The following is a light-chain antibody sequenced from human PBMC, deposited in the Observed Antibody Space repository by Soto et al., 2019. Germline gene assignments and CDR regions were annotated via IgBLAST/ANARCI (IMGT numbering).Light chain of an antibody. CDR1: QSVGTSL. Sequence: EIVLTQSPGTLSLSPGERATLSCRASQSVGTSLAWYQQKPGQAPRLLIYSASNRATGIPDKFSGSGSGTDFTLTISRLVPEDFAVYYCQQFGWSLPFGQGTKVEI. V-gene: IGKV3-20*01. CDR3: QQFGWSLP. CDR2: SAS. J-gene: IGKJ1*01.